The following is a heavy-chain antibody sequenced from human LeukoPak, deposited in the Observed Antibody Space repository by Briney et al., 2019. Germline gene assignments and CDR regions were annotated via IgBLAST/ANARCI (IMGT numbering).Heavy chain of an antibody. D-gene: IGHD6-13*01. J-gene: IGHJ3*02. Sequence: GGSLRLSCAASGFTFNSYAMTWVRQAPGKGLEWVSSISGSGDDTLSADSVKGRFTIPRDNSKNTLYLQMNNLRAEDTAVYYCAKDRGSSWSGVGYAFDIWGQGTMVTVSS. CDR1: GFTFNSYA. V-gene: IGHV3-23*01. CDR3: AKDRGSSWSGVGYAFDI. CDR2: ISGSGDDT.